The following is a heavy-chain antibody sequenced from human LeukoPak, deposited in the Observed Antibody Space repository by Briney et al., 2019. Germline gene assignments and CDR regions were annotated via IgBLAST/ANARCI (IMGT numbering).Heavy chain of an antibody. J-gene: IGHJ6*03. CDR1: GYTFTSYD. D-gene: IGHD6-13*01. V-gene: IGHV1-8*02. Sequence: ASVKVSCKASGYTFTSYDINWVRQATGQGLEWMGWMNPNSGNTGYAQKFQGRVTMTRDTSISTAYMELSRLRSDDTAVYYCARDRIANYYYYYMDVWGKGTTVTVSS. CDR2: MNPNSGNT. CDR3: ARDRIANYYYYYMDV.